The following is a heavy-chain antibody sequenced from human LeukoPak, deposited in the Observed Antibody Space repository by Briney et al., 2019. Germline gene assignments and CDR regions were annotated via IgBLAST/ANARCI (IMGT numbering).Heavy chain of an antibody. V-gene: IGHV4-59*01. CDR3: ARVTGYMIEDYFDY. Sequence: PSETLSLTCTVPGGSISSYYWSWIRPPPRKGLEWIGYIYYSGSTNYNPSLKSRVTISVETSKNQFSLKLSSVTAADTAVYYCARVTGYMIEDYFDYWGQGTLVTVSS. D-gene: IGHD3-22*01. CDR1: GGSISSYY. CDR2: IYYSGST. J-gene: IGHJ4*02.